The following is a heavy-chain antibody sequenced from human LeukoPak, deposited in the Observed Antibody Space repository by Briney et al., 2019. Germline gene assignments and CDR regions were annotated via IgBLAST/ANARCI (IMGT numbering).Heavy chain of an antibody. CDR1: GFTFNTYG. CDR2: ISYDGSAK. Sequence: PGGSLRLSCAASGFTFNTYGMHWVRQAPGKGLEWLAVISYDGSAKYYAGSVKGRFTISRDNAKNSLYLQMNSLRAEDTAVYYCARDRLYYYGMDVWGQGTTVTVSS. J-gene: IGHJ6*02. CDR3: ARDRLYYYGMDV. D-gene: IGHD2-21*01. V-gene: IGHV3-30*03.